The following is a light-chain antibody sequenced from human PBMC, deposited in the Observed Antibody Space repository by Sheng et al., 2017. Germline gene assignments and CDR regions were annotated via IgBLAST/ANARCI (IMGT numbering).Light chain of an antibody. CDR1: QGISSA. J-gene: IGKJ4*01. V-gene: IGKV1-13*02. CDR2: AVS. CDR3: QQLNSNPLT. Sequence: GDRVTITCRASQGISSALAWYQQKPGKPPKLLIYAVSSLESGVPSRFXGSASGTDFSLTISSLQPEDFATYYCQQLNSNPLTFGGGTKVEIK.